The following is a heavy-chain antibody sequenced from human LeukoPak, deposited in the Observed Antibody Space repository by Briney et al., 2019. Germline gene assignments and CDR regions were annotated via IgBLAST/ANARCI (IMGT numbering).Heavy chain of an antibody. CDR2: FDPEDGET. J-gene: IGHJ4*02. V-gene: IGHV1-24*01. CDR1: GYTLTELS. D-gene: IGHD2-15*01. CDR3: AIGTDVVVVAATPNYTFDY. Sequence: ASVKVSCKVSGYTLTELSMHWVQQAPGKGLEWMGGFDPEDGETIYAQKFQGRVTMTEDTSTDTAYMELSSLRSEDTAVYYCAIGTDVVVVAATPNYTFDYWGQGTLVTVSS.